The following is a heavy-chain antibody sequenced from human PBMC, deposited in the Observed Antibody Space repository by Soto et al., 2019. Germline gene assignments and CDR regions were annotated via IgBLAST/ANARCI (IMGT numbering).Heavy chain of an antibody. V-gene: IGHV1-69*13. J-gene: IGHJ5*02. CDR2: IIPIFGTA. D-gene: IGHD6-13*01. Sequence: ASVKVSCKASGGTFSGYAISWVRQAPGQGLEWMGGIIPIFGTANYAQKFQGRVTITADESTSTAYMELSSLRSEDTAVYYCARSPAATGTSWLDPWGQGTLVTAPQ. CDR3: ARSPAATGTSWLDP. CDR1: GGTFSGYA.